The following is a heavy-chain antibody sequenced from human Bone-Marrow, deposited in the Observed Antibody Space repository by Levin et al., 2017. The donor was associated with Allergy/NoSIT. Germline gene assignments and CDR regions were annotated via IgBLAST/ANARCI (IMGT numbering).Heavy chain of an antibody. J-gene: IGHJ3*02. CDR1: GFTFSSYA. D-gene: IGHD6-6*01. V-gene: IGHV3-23*01. Sequence: GESLKISCAASGFTFSSYAMSWVRQAPGKGLEWVSAISGSGGSTYYADSVKGRFTISRDNSKNTLYLQMNSLRAEDTAVYYCAKGRGYSSSFNAFDSWGQGTMVTVSS. CDR2: ISGSGGST. CDR3: AKGRGYSSSFNAFDS.